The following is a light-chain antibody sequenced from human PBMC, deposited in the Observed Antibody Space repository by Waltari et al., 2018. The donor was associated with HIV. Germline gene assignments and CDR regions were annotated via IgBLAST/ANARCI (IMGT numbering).Light chain of an antibody. V-gene: IGKV3-11*01. CDR1: QNIGVS. J-gene: IGKJ4*01. CDR2: AAS. Sequence: EIVLTQSPGTLSVSPGGGATLSCRASQNIGVSLAWYQQKPGQPPRLLIYAASHRPTGIPPRFSGRGSGTDFTLTISSLEIEDFAVYYCQQRRTGATFGGGTKVEIK. CDR3: QQRRTGAT.